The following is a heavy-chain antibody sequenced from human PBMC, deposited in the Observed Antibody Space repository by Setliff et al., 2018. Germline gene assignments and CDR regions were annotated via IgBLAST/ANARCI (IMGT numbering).Heavy chain of an antibody. CDR2: ISTYNGDT. V-gene: IGHV1-18*01. CDR3: ARDVALWVSNAFDI. J-gene: IGHJ3*02. CDR1: GYTFSSYG. Sequence: ASVKVSCKASGYTFSSYGISWVRQAPGQGLEWVAWISTYNGDTKYAEKFQGRLKMTTETSTRTVTMELRSLRHDDTAIYYCARDVALWVSNAFDIWGQGTMVTVS. D-gene: IGHD1-26*01.